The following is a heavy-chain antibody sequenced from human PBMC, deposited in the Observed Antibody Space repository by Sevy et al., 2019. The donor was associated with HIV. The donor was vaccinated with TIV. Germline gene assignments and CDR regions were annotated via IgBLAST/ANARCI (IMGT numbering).Heavy chain of an antibody. J-gene: IGHJ5*02. CDR1: GFTFSSYA. CDR3: AKDPLITMVRGVIS. V-gene: IGHV3-23*01. D-gene: IGHD3-10*01. Sequence: GGSLRLSCAASGFTFSSYAMSWVRQAPGKGLEWVSAISGSGGSTYYADSVKGRFTISRDNSKNTLYLQMNSLRAEDTVVYYCAKDPLITMVRGVISWGQGTLVTVSS. CDR2: ISGSGGST.